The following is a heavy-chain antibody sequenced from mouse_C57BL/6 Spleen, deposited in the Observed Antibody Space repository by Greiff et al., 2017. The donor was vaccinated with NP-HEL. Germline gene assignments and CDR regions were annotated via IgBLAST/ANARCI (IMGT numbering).Heavy chain of an antibody. Sequence: EVQRVESEGGLVQPGSSMKLSCTASGFTFSDYYMAWVRQVPEKGLEWVANINYDGSSTYYLDSLKSRFIISRDNAKNILYLQMSSLKSEDTATYYCASLTGTGGYYFDYWGQGTTLTVSS. CDR2: INYDGSST. D-gene: IGHD4-1*01. CDR3: ASLTGTGGYYFDY. J-gene: IGHJ2*01. V-gene: IGHV5-16*01. CDR1: GFTFSDYY.